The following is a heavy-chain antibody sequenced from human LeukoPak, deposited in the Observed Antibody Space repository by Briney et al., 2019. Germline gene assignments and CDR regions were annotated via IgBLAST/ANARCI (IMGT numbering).Heavy chain of an antibody. D-gene: IGHD3-22*01. V-gene: IGHV3-9*01. CDR2: ISWNSDSL. Sequence: GGSLRLSCAASGFTFDDYAMHWVRQVPGKGLEWVSGISWNSDSLNYADSVRGRFTISRDNAKNSLHLQMNSLRAEDTALYYCAKDLGNYYDTNAADYWGQGTLVTVSS. CDR3: AKDLGNYYDTNAADY. CDR1: GFTFDDYA. J-gene: IGHJ4*02.